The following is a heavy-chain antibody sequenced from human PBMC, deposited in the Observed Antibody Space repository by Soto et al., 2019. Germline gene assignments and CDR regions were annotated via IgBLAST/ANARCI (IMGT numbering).Heavy chain of an antibody. CDR2: INHSGST. J-gene: IGHJ4*02. D-gene: IGHD6-19*01. CDR3: ARFAPGAVAGDY. Sequence: SETLSLTCAVYGGSFSGYYWSWIRQPPGKGLEWIGEINHSGSTNYNPSLKSRVTISVDTSKNQFSLKLSSVTAADTAVYYYARFAPGAVAGDYWGQGTLVTVSS. V-gene: IGHV4-34*01. CDR1: GGSFSGYY.